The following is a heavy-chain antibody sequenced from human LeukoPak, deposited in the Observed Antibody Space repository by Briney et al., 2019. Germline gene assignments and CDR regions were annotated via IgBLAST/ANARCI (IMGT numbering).Heavy chain of an antibody. CDR3: ARDKAEYGEVGYFDH. V-gene: IGHV4-30-2*01. CDR2: IYHSGST. J-gene: IGHJ2*01. CDR1: GGSISSGGYS. D-gene: IGHD4-17*01. Sequence: SETLSLTCAVSGGSISSGGYSWSWIRQPPGKGLEWIGYIYHSGSTYYNPSLKSRVTISVDRSKNQFSLKLSSVTAADTAVYYCARDKAEYGEVGYFDHWGRGTLVTVSS.